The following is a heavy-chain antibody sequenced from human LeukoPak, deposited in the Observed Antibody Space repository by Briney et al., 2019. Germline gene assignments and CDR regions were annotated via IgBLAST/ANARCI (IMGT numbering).Heavy chain of an antibody. D-gene: IGHD6-19*01. Sequence: SETLSLTCAVYGGSFRGYYWSWIRQPPGKGLEWIGEINHSGSTNYNPSLTSEVTISVDTSKNQFSLKLRSVTAADTAVYYCAREGRSSGGNYMDVWGKGTTVTVSS. CDR1: GGSFRGYY. CDR2: INHSGST. J-gene: IGHJ6*03. CDR3: AREGRSSGGNYMDV. V-gene: IGHV4-34*01.